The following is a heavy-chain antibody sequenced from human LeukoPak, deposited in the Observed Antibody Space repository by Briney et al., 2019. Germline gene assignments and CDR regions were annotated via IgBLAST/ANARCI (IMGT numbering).Heavy chain of an antibody. CDR2: IIPILGIA. D-gene: IGHD3-10*01. CDR1: GGTFSSYT. V-gene: IGHV1-69*04. Sequence: SVKVSCKGSGGTFSSYTISWVRQAPGQGLEWMGRIIPILGIANYAQKFQGRVTITADKSTSTAYMELSSLRSEDTAVYYCAREGAGTMVRGVPNWFDPWGQGTLVTVSS. CDR3: AREGAGTMVRGVPNWFDP. J-gene: IGHJ5*02.